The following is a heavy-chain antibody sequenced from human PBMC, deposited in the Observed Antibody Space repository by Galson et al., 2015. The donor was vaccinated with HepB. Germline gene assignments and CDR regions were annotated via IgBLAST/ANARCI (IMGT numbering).Heavy chain of an antibody. Sequence: SVKVSCKASGGTFSSYAISWVRQAPGQGLEWMGGINAGNGNTNYSQKFQGRATITRDTSASTAYMELSSLRSEDTAVYYCARSRPSGFSLVKAFDMWGQGTIVTVSS. D-gene: IGHD1-26*01. CDR2: INAGNGNT. J-gene: IGHJ3*02. CDR3: ARSRPSGFSLVKAFDM. CDR1: GGTFSSYA. V-gene: IGHV1-3*01.